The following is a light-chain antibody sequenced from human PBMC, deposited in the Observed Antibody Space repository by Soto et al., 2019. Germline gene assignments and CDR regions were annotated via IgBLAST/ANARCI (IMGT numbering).Light chain of an antibody. CDR2: SNN. CDR3: AAWDDSLNGVV. Sequence: QSVLTQPPSASGTPGQRVTISCSGSSSNIGSNTVNWYQQLPGTAPKLLIYSNNQRPSGVPDRFAGSKSGTSASLAISGLRSDDEADYYCAAWDDSLNGVVFGGGTKVTVL. V-gene: IGLV1-44*01. CDR1: SSNIGSNT. J-gene: IGLJ2*01.